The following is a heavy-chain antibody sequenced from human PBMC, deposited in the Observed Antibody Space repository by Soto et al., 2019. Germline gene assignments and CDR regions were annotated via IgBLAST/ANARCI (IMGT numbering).Heavy chain of an antibody. J-gene: IGHJ4*02. CDR3: ARGPGGPDGPGDY. D-gene: IGHD2-15*01. Sequence: QVQLVQSGADVKKPGASVKVSCKASGYTFTSYAMHWGRQAPGQRLEWMGWINAGNGNTKYSQKFQGRVTITRDTSASTAYMQLSSLRSEDTAVYYCARGPGGPDGPGDYWGQGTLVTVSS. CDR2: INAGNGNT. CDR1: GYTFTSYA. V-gene: IGHV1-3*01.